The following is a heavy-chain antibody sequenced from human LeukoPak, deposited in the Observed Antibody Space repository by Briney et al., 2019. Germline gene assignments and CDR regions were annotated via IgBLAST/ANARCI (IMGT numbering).Heavy chain of an antibody. CDR1: GGSISSDY. D-gene: IGHD3-10*01. CDR3: ARGWAPRGEKSSFDQ. J-gene: IGHJ4*02. V-gene: IGHV4-4*07. Sequence: SETLSLTCSVSGGSISSDYWTWIRQVAGKGLEWIGRIYASGHLNYNPFLRGRITMSVDTSKNQFSLRLSSVTAADTAVYYCARGWAPRGEKSSFDQWGQGTLVTVFS. CDR2: IYASGHL.